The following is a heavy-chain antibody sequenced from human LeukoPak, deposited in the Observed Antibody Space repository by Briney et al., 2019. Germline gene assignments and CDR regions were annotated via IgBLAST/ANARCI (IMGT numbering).Heavy chain of an antibody. CDR3: AREPYYYDSSPNAFDI. CDR2: INHSGST. J-gene: IGHJ3*02. V-gene: IGHV4-34*01. D-gene: IGHD3-22*01. CDR1: GGSFSGYY. Sequence: SETLSLTCAVYGGSFSGYYWSWIRQPPGKGLEWIGEINHSGSTNYNPSLKSRVTISVDTSKNQFSLKLSSVTAADTAVYYCAREPYYYDSSPNAFDIWGQGTMVTVSS.